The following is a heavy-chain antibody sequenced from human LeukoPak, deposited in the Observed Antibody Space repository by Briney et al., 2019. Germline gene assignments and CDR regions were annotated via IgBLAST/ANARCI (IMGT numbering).Heavy chain of an antibody. CDR3: ARDPHDLGSGMDV. CDR2: INSSDGGT. J-gene: IGHJ6*02. V-gene: IGHV1-46*01. CDR1: GYTFTSYF. Sequence: ASVKVSCKASGYTFTSYFMHWVRQAPGRGLEWMGIINSSDGGTNYAQKFQGRVTITADKSTSTAYMELSSLRSEDTAVYYCARDPHDLGSGMDVWGQGTTVTVSS. D-gene: IGHD3-3*01.